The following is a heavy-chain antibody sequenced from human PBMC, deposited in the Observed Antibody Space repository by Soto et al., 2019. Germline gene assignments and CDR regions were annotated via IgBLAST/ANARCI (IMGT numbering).Heavy chain of an antibody. Sequence: PGLSLRLACTASGLTFDDHAMSWVRQAPGKGLEWVGFIRSKAYGGATEYAASVKGRFTFSRDDSKSIAYLQMNSLKTEDTAVYYCTRDYYDTRGYDTMDVWGQGTAVTVSS. D-gene: IGHD3-22*01. CDR2: IRSKAYGGAT. J-gene: IGHJ6*02. CDR3: TRDYYDTRGYDTMDV. V-gene: IGHV3-49*04. CDR1: GLTFDDHA.